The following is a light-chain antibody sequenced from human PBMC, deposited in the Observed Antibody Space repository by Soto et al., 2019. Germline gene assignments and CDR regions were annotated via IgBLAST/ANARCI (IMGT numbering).Light chain of an antibody. V-gene: IGLV2-11*01. Sequence: QSALTQPRSVSGSPGQSVTISCTGTSSDVGGYNYVSWYQHHPGKAPKVMIYDVSQRPSGVPDRISGSKSGNTASLTISRLQAEDEADYYCSSYTSSSTLGVFGTGTKVTVL. J-gene: IGLJ1*01. CDR2: DVS. CDR3: SSYTSSSTLGV. CDR1: SSDVGGYNY.